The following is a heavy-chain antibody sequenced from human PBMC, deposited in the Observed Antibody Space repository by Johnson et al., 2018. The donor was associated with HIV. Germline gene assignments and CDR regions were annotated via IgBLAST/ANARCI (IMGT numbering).Heavy chain of an antibody. Sequence: VQLVESGGGLVQPGGSLRLSCEGFGFIFDDFGMSWVRQAPGKGLEWVSGINWNGGSTGYADSVKGRFTISRDNAKTSLYLQMNSLRAEDTALYYCARTRDSRGAFDIWGQGIMVTVSS. D-gene: IGHD6-13*01. CDR2: INWNGGST. V-gene: IGHV3-20*04. CDR3: ARTRDSRGAFDI. J-gene: IGHJ3*02. CDR1: GFIFDDFG.